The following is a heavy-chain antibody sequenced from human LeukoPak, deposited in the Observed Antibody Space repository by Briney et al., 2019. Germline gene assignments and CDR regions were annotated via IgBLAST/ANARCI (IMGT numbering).Heavy chain of an antibody. CDR1: GDSISSYY. V-gene: IGHV4-4*07. CDR2: IYTTGST. CDR3: AREYGDYVVTWFDP. D-gene: IGHD4-17*01. Sequence: PPETLSLTCTVSGDSISSYYWSWIRQPAGKGLEWIGRIYTTGSTNYNPSLKSRITMSLDTSKNQFSLKLRSVTAADTAVYYCAREYGDYVVTWFDPWGRGTLVTVSS. J-gene: IGHJ5*02.